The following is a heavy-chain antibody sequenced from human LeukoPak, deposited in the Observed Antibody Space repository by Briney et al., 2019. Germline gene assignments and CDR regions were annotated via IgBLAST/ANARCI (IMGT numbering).Heavy chain of an antibody. CDR3: ARELRFLEWLPQNAFDI. Sequence: GGSLRLSCVASGFTFSSHGMNWVRQAPGKGLEWVSYISSSSSTIYYADSVKGRFTISRDNAKNSLYLQMNSLRAEDTAVYYCARELRFLEWLPQNAFDIWGQGTMVTVSS. CDR2: ISSSSSTI. CDR1: GFTFSSHG. V-gene: IGHV3-48*01. D-gene: IGHD3-3*01. J-gene: IGHJ3*02.